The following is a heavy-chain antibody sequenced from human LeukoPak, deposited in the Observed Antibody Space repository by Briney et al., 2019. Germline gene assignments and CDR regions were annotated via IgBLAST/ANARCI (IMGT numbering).Heavy chain of an antibody. J-gene: IGHJ4*02. CDR1: GYTFTSYG. V-gene: IGHV1-18*01. CDR3: ATIGGSGSTYYFDY. Sequence: ASVKVSCKASGYTFTSYGICWVRQAPGQGLEWMGWISAYNGNTNYAQKFQGRVTMTEDTSTDTAYMELSSLRSEDTAVYYCATIGGSGSTYYFDYWGQGTLVTVSS. CDR2: ISAYNGNT. D-gene: IGHD6-19*01.